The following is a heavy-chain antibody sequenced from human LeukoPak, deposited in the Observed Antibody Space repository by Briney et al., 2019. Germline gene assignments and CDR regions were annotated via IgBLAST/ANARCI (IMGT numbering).Heavy chain of an antibody. CDR2: INPSGGST. Sequence: ASVKVSCKASGYTFTSYYMHWVRQAPGQGLEWMGIINPSGGSTSYAQEFQGRVTMTRDTSTSTVYMELSSLRSEDTAVYYCARDHNYYDSSGYYGYWGQGTLVTVSS. J-gene: IGHJ4*02. V-gene: IGHV1-46*01. D-gene: IGHD3-22*01. CDR3: ARDHNYYDSSGYYGY. CDR1: GYTFTSYY.